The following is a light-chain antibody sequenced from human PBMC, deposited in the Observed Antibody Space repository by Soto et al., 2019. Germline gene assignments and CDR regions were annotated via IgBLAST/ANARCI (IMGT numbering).Light chain of an antibody. J-gene: IGKJ1*01. V-gene: IGKV3-15*01. CDR2: GAS. CDR1: QSVSSN. CDR3: QQYNNWPRT. Sequence: EIVMTQYTATLSVSPGERATLSCRASQSVSSNLAWYQQKPGQAPRLLIYGASTRATGIPARFSGSGSGTEFTLTISSLQSEDFAVYYCQQYNNWPRTFGQGTIVDIK.